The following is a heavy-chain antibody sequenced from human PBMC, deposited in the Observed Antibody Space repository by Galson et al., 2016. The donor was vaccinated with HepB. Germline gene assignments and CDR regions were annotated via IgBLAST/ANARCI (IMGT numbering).Heavy chain of an antibody. CDR2: ISSSSSHI. Sequence: CAASGFTFNDYNMNWVRQAPGEGLEWVSSISSSSSHISYADSLKGRFTISRDNAKNSLFLHMSSLSAEDTAVYYCARGRITIFGVIKLVDAFDIWGQGTMVTVSS. J-gene: IGHJ3*02. CDR1: GFTFNDYN. D-gene: IGHD3-3*01. V-gene: IGHV3-21*06. CDR3: ARGRITIFGVIKLVDAFDI.